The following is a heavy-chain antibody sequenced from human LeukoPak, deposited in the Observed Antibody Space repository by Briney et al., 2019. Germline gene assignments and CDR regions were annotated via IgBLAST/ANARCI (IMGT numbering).Heavy chain of an antibody. J-gene: IGHJ3*02. V-gene: IGHV3-30*03. D-gene: IGHD3-22*01. CDR2: ISYDGSNT. CDR3: ARSPHNFYYDSSGYHPLDTFDM. Sequence: GRSLRLSCAASGFTFSSYGMHWVRQAPGKGLEWVAGISYDGSNTYYVDSVKGRCTISRDKSKNTLYLQMNSLRAEDTAVYYCARSPHNFYYDSSGYHPLDTFDMWGQGTMVTVSS. CDR1: GFTFSSYG.